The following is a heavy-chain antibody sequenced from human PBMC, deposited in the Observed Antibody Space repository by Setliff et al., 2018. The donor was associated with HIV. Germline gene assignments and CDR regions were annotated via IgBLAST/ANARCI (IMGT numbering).Heavy chain of an antibody. V-gene: IGHV4-38-2*02. D-gene: IGHD1-1*01. J-gene: IGHJ6*02. Sequence: SETLSLTCTVSGYSISNDYYWGWIRQPPGKGLEWIASIYHSGNTYYNPSLKSRVTISVDTSKNQFSLRLSSVTAADTAVYYCARDGSRTTGATGYYCGLDVWGQGTTVTVSS. CDR3: ARDGSRTTGATGYYCGLDV. CDR2: IYHSGNT. CDR1: GYSISNDYY.